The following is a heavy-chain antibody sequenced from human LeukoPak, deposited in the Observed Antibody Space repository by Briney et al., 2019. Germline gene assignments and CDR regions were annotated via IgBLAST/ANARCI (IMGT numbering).Heavy chain of an antibody. V-gene: IGHV3-53*01. CDR3: ASRVATAGSVDY. CDR2: IYSSGST. D-gene: IGHD6-13*01. CDR1: RFTVSSNY. J-gene: IGHJ4*02. Sequence: GGSLRLSCAASRFTVSSNYMSWVRQAPGKGLEWVAVIYSSGSTYYADSVKGRFTIPRDNSKNTLHVQTNTLRAEDTAVYYGASRVATAGSVDYWGQGTLVTVSS.